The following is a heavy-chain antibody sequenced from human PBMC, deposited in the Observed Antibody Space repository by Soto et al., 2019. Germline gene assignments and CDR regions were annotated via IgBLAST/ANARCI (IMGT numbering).Heavy chain of an antibody. CDR1: GFTFSSYA. V-gene: IGHV3-64*02. Sequence: PGGSLRLSCAASGFTFSSYAMHWVRQAPGKGLEYVSAISSNGGSTYYADSVKGRFTISRDNSKNTLYLQMGSLRAEDMAVYYCAREDLVIRAFDYWGQGTLVTV. CDR3: AREDLVIRAFDY. D-gene: IGHD3-22*01. J-gene: IGHJ4*02. CDR2: ISSNGGST.